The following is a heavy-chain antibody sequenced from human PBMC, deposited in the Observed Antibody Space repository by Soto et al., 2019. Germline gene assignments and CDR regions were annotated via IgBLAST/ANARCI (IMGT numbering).Heavy chain of an antibody. D-gene: IGHD3-10*01. J-gene: IGHJ4*02. CDR3: AKGGLWFGEPPD. V-gene: IGHV3-23*01. Sequence: EVQLLESGGGLVQPGGSLRLSCAASGFTFSSYAMSWVRQAPGKGLEWVSAISGSGGSTYYADSVKGRFTISRDNSKNTLDLQMNSLRAEDTAVYYCAKGGLWFGEPPDWGQGTLVTVSS. CDR1: GFTFSSYA. CDR2: ISGSGGST.